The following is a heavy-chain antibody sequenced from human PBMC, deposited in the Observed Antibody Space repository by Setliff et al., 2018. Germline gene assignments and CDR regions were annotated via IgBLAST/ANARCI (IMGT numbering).Heavy chain of an antibody. Sequence: ASVKVSGKASGYTFSDYGITWVRQAPGQGLEWMGWIGVYTGKSYFAHKFQGRFTLTTDTSTGTAYMELRSLKSDDTAVYYCSRLVRYCTTTTCQRLLGEEVWGQGTLVTVSS. V-gene: IGHV1-18*01. CDR1: GYTFSDYG. D-gene: IGHD2-8*01. CDR3: SRLVRYCTTTTCQRLLGEEV. CDR2: IGVYTGKS. J-gene: IGHJ4*02.